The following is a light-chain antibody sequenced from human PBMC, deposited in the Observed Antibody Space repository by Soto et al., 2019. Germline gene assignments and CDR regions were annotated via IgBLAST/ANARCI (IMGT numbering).Light chain of an antibody. J-gene: IGKJ1*01. CDR1: QAVSTW. V-gene: IGKV1-12*01. Sequence: DIQMTQSPSFVSASVGDRFTITCRSSQAVSTWLAWYQQKPGDAPKLLIYAASTLQSGVPSRFSGSGSGTEFTLTISNLQPDDFATYYCQQYESYSPWTFGQGTKVDIK. CDR3: QQYESYSPWT. CDR2: AAS.